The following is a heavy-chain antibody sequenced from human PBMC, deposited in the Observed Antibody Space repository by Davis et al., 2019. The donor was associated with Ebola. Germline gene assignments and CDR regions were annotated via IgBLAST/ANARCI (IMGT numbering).Heavy chain of an antibody. CDR1: GVSISRHS. J-gene: IGHJ4*02. Sequence: PSETLSLTCTVSGVSISRHSWRWVRQPPGKKLEWFGSIYYTGSDYYNSTFASRANISVDTSKNQSSLEVTSVTAAETAMYYCSERGSSVWGQGTLVTVSS. V-gene: IGHV4-59*03. D-gene: IGHD3-10*01. CDR3: SERGSSV. CDR2: IYYTGSD.